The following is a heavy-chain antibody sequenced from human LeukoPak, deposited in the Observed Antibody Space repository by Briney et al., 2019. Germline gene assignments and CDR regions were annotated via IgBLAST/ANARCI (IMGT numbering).Heavy chain of an antibody. V-gene: IGHV3-48*01. CDR2: ISSSSSTI. D-gene: IGHD3-3*01. CDR3: AREGYYDFWSDHHYFDY. Sequence: GGSLRLSCAASGFTFSSYSMNWVRQAPGKGLEWVSYISSSSSTIYYADSVKGRFTISRDNAKNSLYPQMNSLRAEDTAVYYCAREGYYDFWSDHHYFDYWGQGTLVTVSS. CDR1: GFTFSSYS. J-gene: IGHJ4*02.